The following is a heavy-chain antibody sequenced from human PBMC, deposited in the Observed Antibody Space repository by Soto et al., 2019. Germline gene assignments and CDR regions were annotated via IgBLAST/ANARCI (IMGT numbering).Heavy chain of an antibody. CDR2: IYSGGSI. CDR1: GFTVSSNY. J-gene: IGHJ4*02. D-gene: IGHD6-19*01. Sequence: GGSLRLSCAASGFTVSSNYMSWVRQAPGKGLEWVSIIYSGGSIYYADSVKGRFTISRDNSKNTLYLQMNSLRAEDTAVYYCAKDKPAAGSQWLVPIWGRGTLVTVSS. V-gene: IGHV3-53*01. CDR3: AKDKPAAGSQWLVPI.